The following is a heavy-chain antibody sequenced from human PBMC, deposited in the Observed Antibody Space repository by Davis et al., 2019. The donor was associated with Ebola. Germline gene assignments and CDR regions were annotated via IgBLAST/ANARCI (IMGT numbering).Heavy chain of an antibody. J-gene: IGHJ6*04. CDR3: AKSGLSFGVVKYHYGMDV. Sequence: GESLKISCAASGFTFSNYAIHWVRQAPGKGLEWVAVISDDTNHKDYADSVKGRFTISRDSAGNTLYLQMNSLRAEDTAVYYCAKSGLSFGVVKYHYGMDVWGKGTTVTVSS. CDR2: ISDDTNHK. CDR1: GFTFSNYA. D-gene: IGHD3-3*01. V-gene: IGHV3-30*04.